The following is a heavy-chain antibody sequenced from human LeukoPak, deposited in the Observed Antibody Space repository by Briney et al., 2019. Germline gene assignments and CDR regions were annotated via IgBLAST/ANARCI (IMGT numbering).Heavy chain of an antibody. Sequence: GSLRLSCAASGFTFSNYGMSWVRQAPGKGLEWIGEINHSGSTNYNPSLKSRVTISVDTSKNQFSLKLSSVTAADTAVYYCASRQSGYCSGGSCPETGENYWGQGTLVTVSP. CDR3: ASRQSGYCSGGSCPETGENY. D-gene: IGHD2-15*01. CDR2: INHSGST. V-gene: IGHV4-34*01. J-gene: IGHJ4*02. CDR1: GFTFSNYG.